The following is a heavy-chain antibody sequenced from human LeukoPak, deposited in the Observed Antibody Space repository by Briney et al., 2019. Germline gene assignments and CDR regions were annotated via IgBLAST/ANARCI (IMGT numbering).Heavy chain of an antibody. V-gene: IGHV3-23*01. D-gene: IGHD5-18*01. Sequence: GVPLRLSCAASGFTFSSYAMSWVGEAPGKGLEWVSAISGSGGSIYYADSVKGRFTISRDNSKNPLYLQMNSLRAEDTAVYYCAKGRRGYSLTWGQGTLVTVSS. J-gene: IGHJ4*02. CDR1: GFTFSSYA. CDR3: AKGRRGYSLT. CDR2: ISGSGGSI.